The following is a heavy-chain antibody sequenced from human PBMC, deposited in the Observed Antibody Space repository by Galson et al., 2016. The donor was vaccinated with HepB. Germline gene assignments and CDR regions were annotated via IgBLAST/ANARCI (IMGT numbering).Heavy chain of an antibody. V-gene: IGHV3-33*01. D-gene: IGHD6-13*01. CDR3: ARERGISAAATLDP. J-gene: IGHJ5*02. CDR2: IWYDGSNK. Sequence: SLRLSCAASGFTFSSYGMHWVRQAPGKGLDWVAVIWYDGSNKYYADSVKGRFTISRDNSKNTRCLQMNSLRAEDTAVYYCARERGISAAATLDPWGQGTLVTVSS. CDR1: GFTFSSYG.